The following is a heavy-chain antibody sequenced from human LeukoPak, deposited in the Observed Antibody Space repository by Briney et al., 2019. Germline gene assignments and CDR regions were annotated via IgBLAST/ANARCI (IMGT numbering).Heavy chain of an antibody. J-gene: IGHJ5*02. CDR1: GYTLTELS. V-gene: IGHV1-24*01. CDR2: LDSEDGET. D-gene: IGHD6-19*01. Sequence: GASVKVSCKVSGYTLTELSIHWVRQAPGKGLEWMGGLDSEDGETTYAQKFQGRVTMTEDTSIDTAFMELSSLRSEDTAVYYCVVKTTPVAGTRGGFRPDPLSSWFDPWGQGTLVTVSS. CDR3: VVKTTPVAGTRGGFRPDPLSSWFDP.